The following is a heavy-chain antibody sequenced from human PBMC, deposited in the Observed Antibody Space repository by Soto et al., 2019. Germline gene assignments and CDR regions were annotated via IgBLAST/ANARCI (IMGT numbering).Heavy chain of an antibody. CDR3: ARGRTSGTLFDY. CDR1: GGSISSSSYY. J-gene: IGHJ4*02. Sequence: ESGPGLVKPSETLSLTCTVSGGSISSSSYYWGWIRQPPGKGLEWIGSIYYSGSTYYNPSLKRRVAISVDTSKNQFARKLSSGTAADTAVYYCARGRTSGTLFDYWGQGTLVTVSS. CDR2: IYYSGST. D-gene: IGHD2-2*01. V-gene: IGHV4-39*01.